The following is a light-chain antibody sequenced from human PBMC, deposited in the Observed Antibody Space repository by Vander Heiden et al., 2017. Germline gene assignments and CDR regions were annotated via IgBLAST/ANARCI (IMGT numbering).Light chain of an antibody. V-gene: IGLV3-1*01. Sequence: SSELTQPLSVSVSPGQTPSITCAGDEWGDKYAGWYQQKTGKSHVLVIYQDTKRPSGIPARFSGSNSGNTATLTISGTQAMDEADYYCQAWDSSTSLVFGGGTKLTVL. CDR3: QAWDSSTSLV. J-gene: IGLJ2*01. CDR1: EWGDKY. CDR2: QDT.